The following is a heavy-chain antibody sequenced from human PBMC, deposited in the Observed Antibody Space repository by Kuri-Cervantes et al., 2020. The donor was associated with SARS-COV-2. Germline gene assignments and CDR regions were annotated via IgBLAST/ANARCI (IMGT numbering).Heavy chain of an antibody. J-gene: IGHJ4*02. D-gene: IGHD2/OR15-2a*01. CDR3: ARGAID. Sequence: SCTVSGVSVTTFGSYWTWIRQPPGKGLEWVGYIYYNGSTYYNPSLRSRVIVSVDRSKNQLSLNLNSVTAADTALYYCARGAIDWGQGTLVTVSS. V-gene: IGHV4-31*02. CDR1: GVSVTTFGSY. CDR2: IYYNGST.